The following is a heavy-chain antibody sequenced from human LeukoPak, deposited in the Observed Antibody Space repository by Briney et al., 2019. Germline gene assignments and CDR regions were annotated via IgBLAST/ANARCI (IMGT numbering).Heavy chain of an antibody. CDR1: GFTFSSYA. CDR3: AAGGDYLDY. J-gene: IGHJ4*02. Sequence: PGGSLRLSCAASGFTFSSYAMSWVRQAPGKGLEWVSGISWNSGSIGYADSVKGRFTISRDNAKNSLYLQMNSLRAEDTALYYCAAGGDYLDYWGQGTLVTVSS. V-gene: IGHV3-9*01. D-gene: IGHD3-10*01. CDR2: ISWNSGSI.